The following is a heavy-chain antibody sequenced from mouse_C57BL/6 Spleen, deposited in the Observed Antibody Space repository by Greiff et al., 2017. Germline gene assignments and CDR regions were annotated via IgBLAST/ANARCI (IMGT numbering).Heavy chain of an antibody. V-gene: IGHV1-54*01. CDR2: INPGSGGT. CDR3: AEGGYNGSIDY. CDR1: GYAFTNYL. D-gene: IGHD1-1*01. Sequence: VQLQQSGAELVRPGTSVKVSCKASGYAFTNYLIEWVKQRPGQGLEWIGVINPGSGGTNYNKKFKGKATLTADKSSSTAYMQLSSLTSEGSAVYFCAEGGYNGSIDYWGQGTTLTVSS. J-gene: IGHJ2*01.